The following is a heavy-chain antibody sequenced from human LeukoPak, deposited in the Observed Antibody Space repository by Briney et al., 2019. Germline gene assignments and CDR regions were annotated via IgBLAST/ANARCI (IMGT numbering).Heavy chain of an antibody. CDR3: ARENYDYSNYESLGMDY. V-gene: IGHV4-59*01. J-gene: IGHJ4*02. CDR1: GGSISNYY. CDR2: IYYSGST. D-gene: IGHD4-11*01. Sequence: PSETLSLTCTVSGGSISNYYWSWIRQPPGKGLEWIGYIYYSGSTSYNPSLKSRVTISVDTSKNQFSLRVTSVTAADTAVYYCARENYDYSNYESLGMDYWGQGTLVTVSS.